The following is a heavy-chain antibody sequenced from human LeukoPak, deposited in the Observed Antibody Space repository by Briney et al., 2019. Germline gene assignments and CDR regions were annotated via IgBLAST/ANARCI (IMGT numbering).Heavy chain of an antibody. Sequence: ASVKVSCKASGYSFSGYYMHWVRQAPGQGLEWMGCINPYSGDTDYAQKFQGRDTMTRDTSITTAYMELSRLKSDDTAMYYCARAEVGVSGYFDYWGQGTLVTVSS. CDR2: INPYSGDT. V-gene: IGHV1-2*02. J-gene: IGHJ4*02. CDR1: GYSFSGYY. D-gene: IGHD1-26*01. CDR3: ARAEVGVSGYFDY.